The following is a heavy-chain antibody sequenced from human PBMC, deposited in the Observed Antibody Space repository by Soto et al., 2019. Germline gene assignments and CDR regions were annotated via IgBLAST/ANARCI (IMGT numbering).Heavy chain of an antibody. Sequence: EVQLLESGGGLVQPGGSLRLSCAASGFTFSSYALTWVRQAPGKGLEWVSAISGNGGSTYYADSVKGRFTISRDNSKNTLYLQMHSLRVEDTAVYYCARDLEFRDGNISHLDFWGQGTLVTVSS. CDR2: ISGNGGST. D-gene: IGHD3-10*01. CDR1: GFTFSSYA. CDR3: ARDLEFRDGNISHLDF. V-gene: IGHV3-23*01. J-gene: IGHJ4*02.